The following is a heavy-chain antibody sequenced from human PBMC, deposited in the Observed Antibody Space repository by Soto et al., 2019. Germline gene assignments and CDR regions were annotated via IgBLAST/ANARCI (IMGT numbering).Heavy chain of an antibody. CDR1: GYTFTSYA. V-gene: IGHV1-3*01. J-gene: IGHJ3*02. D-gene: IGHD6-6*01. CDR2: INAGNGNT. Sequence: ASVKVSCKASGYTFTSYAMHWVRQAPGQRLEWMGWINAGNGNTKYSQKFQGRVTITRDTSASTAYMELSSLRSEDTAVYYCARRGKASPEYSSSSFDIWGQGTMVTVSS. CDR3: ARRGKASPEYSSSSFDI.